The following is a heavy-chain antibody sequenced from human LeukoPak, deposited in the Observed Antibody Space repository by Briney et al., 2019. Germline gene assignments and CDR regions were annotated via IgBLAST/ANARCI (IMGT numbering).Heavy chain of an antibody. D-gene: IGHD3/OR15-3a*01. Sequence: ASVNVSCKASGYTFTSYDINWVRQATGQRLGWMGWMNPNSGNTGYAQKFQGRVTMTRNTSISTAYMELSSLRSEDTAVYYCARLDWSDLDFDYWGQGTLVTVSS. CDR2: MNPNSGNT. CDR1: GYTFTSYD. V-gene: IGHV1-8*01. CDR3: ARLDWSDLDFDY. J-gene: IGHJ4*02.